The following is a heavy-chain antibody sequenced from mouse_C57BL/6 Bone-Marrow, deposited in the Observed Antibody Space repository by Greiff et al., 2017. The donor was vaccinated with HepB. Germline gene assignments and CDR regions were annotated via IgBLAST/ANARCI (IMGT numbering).Heavy chain of an antibody. Sequence: EVHLVESEGGLVQPGSSMKLSCTASGFTFSDYYMAWVRQVPEKGLEWVANINYDGSSTYYLDSLKSRFIISRDNAKNILYLQMSSLKSEDTATYYCARGGVAPYYFDYWGQGTTLTVSS. CDR3: ARGGVAPYYFDY. J-gene: IGHJ2*01. CDR2: INYDGSST. D-gene: IGHD1-1*02. CDR1: GFTFSDYY. V-gene: IGHV5-16*01.